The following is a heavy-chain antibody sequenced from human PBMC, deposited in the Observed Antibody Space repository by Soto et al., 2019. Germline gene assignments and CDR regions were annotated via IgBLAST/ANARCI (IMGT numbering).Heavy chain of an antibody. Sequence: GRSLRLSCAASGFTFSSYAMRWVRQAPGKGLEWVSAISSSSSNIYYADSVKGRFTISRDNAKNSLYLQMNSLRAEDTAVYYCAYYDFCSGQESRGQGTLVTVSS. CDR1: GFTFSSYA. CDR3: AYYDFCSGQES. J-gene: IGHJ4*02. D-gene: IGHD3-3*01. V-gene: IGHV3-21*01. CDR2: ISSSSSNI.